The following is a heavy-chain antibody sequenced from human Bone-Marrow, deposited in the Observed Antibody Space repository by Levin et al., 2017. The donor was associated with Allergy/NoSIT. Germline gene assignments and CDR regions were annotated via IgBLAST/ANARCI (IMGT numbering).Heavy chain of an antibody. CDR1: GASIRSGAYY. D-gene: IGHD3-10*01. V-gene: IGHV4-31*03. CDR3: ARVLAGFDGSAMAYDY. J-gene: IGHJ4*02. CDR2: IYYNGST. Sequence: SETLSLTCTVSGASIRSGAYYWSWVRQPPGQGLEWIGYIYYNGSTYFNPSLKSRVSISVDTSKNQFSLELSSVTAADTADYYCARVLAGFDGSAMAYDYWGRGSLVTVSS.